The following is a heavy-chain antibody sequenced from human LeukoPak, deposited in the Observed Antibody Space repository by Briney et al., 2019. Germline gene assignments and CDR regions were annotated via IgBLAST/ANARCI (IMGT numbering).Heavy chain of an antibody. Sequence: SETLSLTCAVYGGSFSGYYWGWIRQPPGKGLEWIGSIYYSGNTYYNASLKSQVSISIDTSKNRFSLKLTSVTAADTAVYYCARQTGSGLFILPGGQGTLVTVSS. V-gene: IGHV4-39*01. CDR2: IYYSGNT. J-gene: IGHJ4*02. D-gene: IGHD3/OR15-3a*01. CDR1: GGSFSGYY. CDR3: ARQTGSGLFILP.